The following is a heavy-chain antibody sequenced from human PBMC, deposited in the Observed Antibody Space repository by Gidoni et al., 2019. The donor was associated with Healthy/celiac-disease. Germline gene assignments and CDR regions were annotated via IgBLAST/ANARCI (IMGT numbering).Heavy chain of an antibody. CDR3: ARIHSSGWTYYYYGMDV. CDR2: IFSNDEK. J-gene: IGHJ6*02. Sequence: QVTLKESGPVLVKPTETLTLTCTVSGFSLSNASMGVSWIRQPPGKALEWLAHIFSNDEKSYSTSLKSRLTISKDTSKSQVVLTMTNMDPVDTATYYCARIHSSGWTYYYYGMDVWGQGTTVTVSS. D-gene: IGHD6-19*01. CDR1: GFSLSNASMG. V-gene: IGHV2-26*01.